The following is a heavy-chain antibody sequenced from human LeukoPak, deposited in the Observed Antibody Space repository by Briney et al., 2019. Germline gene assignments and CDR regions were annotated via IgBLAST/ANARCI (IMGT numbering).Heavy chain of an antibody. CDR1: GFTFSSYA. D-gene: IGHD3-10*01. CDR2: ISGSGGST. CDR3: AKGSMVRGVIIHYYYYYYMDV. V-gene: IGHV3-23*01. J-gene: IGHJ6*03. Sequence: GGSLRLSCAASGFTFSSYAMSWVRQAPGKGLEWVSAISGSGGSTYYADSVKGRFTISRDNSKNTLYLQMNSLRAEDTAVYYCAKGSMVRGVIIHYYYYYYMDVWGKGTTVTVSS.